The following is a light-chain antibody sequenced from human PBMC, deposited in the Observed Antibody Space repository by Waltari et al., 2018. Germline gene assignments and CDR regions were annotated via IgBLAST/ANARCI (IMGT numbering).Light chain of an antibody. J-gene: IGKJ1*01. CDR2: TTS. CDR3: QQSYSSPRT. CDR1: QTISNY. Sequence: DIQMTQSPSSLSASVGDRVTITCRASQTISNYLNWYQQKPGKAPKLLIYTTSTLQSGVQSRFSGSGSGTDFTLTISSLQPEDFATYYCQQSYSSPRTFGQGTKVEIK. V-gene: IGKV1-39*01.